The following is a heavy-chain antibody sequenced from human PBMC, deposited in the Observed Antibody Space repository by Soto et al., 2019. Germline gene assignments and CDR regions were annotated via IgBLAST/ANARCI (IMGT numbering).Heavy chain of an antibody. CDR3: ARAMVRDFPYWYFDL. D-gene: IGHD3-10*01. CDR1: GGSVSSSYW. Sequence: PSETLSLTCAVSGGSVSSSYWWTWVRQAPGKGLQWIGEIYHNGITNYNPSLRSRLSMSVDKSNNEFSLSLTSVTAADTAVYFCARAMVRDFPYWYFDLWGRGALVTVSS. CDR2: IYHNGIT. V-gene: IGHV4-4*02. J-gene: IGHJ2*01.